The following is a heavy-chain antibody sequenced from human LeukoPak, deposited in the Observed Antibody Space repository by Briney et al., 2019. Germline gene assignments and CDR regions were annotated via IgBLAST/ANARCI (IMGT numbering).Heavy chain of an antibody. Sequence: SETLSLTCIVSGGSISSFYWSWIRQPPGKGLEWIGYVYYRGSTNYNPSLKSRVTISVDTSKNQFSLKLSSVTAADTAVYYCARHTGYSYGFVGHYFDYWGQGTLVTVSS. V-gene: IGHV4-59*08. D-gene: IGHD5-18*01. J-gene: IGHJ4*02. CDR2: VYYRGST. CDR1: GGSISSFY. CDR3: ARHTGYSYGFVGHYFDY.